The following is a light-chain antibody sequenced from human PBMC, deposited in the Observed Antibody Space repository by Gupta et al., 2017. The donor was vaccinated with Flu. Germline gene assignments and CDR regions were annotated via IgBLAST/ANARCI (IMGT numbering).Light chain of an antibody. CDR1: QSIRSY. CDR2: AAS. J-gene: IGKJ3*01. V-gene: IGKV1-39*01. Sequence: DIQMTQSPSSLSASVGDRVTITCRASQSIRSYLNWYQQKLGKAPKLLIYAASSLQRGVPSRFSGSGCGKDXTLTISXRQQEDFATYYFHQNDSNPPVTFGXGTKVDIK. CDR3: HQNDSNPPVT.